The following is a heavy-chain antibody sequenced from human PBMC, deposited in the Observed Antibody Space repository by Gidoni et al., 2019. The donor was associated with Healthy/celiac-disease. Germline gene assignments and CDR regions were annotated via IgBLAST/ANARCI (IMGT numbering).Heavy chain of an antibody. CDR2: ISYDGSNK. V-gene: IGHV3-30*04. CDR1: GFTFSSYA. CDR3: ARSHTQNYDSSY. J-gene: IGHJ4*02. D-gene: IGHD3-22*01. Sequence: QVQLVEPGGGVVQPGRSLRLSCAASGFTFSSYAMHWVRQAPGMGLEWVAVISYDGSNKYYADSVKGRFTISRDNSKNTLYLKMNSLRAEDTAVYYCARSHTQNYDSSYWGQGTLVTVSS.